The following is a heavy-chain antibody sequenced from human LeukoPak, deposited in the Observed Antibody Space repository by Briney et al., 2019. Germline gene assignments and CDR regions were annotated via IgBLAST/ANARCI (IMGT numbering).Heavy chain of an antibody. V-gene: IGHV3-23*01. Sequence: PGGTLRLSCAASGFPFSIYGMSWVRQARGRGLEWVSAICGSGGSTYYADSVKGRFTISRDNSKNTLYLQMNSLRAEDTAVYYCARRDYYGSGSYYNRPFDYWGQGTLVTVSS. CDR3: ARRDYYGSGSYYNRPFDY. D-gene: IGHD3-10*01. CDR2: ICGSGGST. CDR1: GFPFSIYG. J-gene: IGHJ4*02.